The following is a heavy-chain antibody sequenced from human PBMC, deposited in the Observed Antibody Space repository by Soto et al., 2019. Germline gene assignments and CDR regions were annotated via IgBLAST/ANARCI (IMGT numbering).Heavy chain of an antibody. V-gene: IGHV3-23*01. CDR3: AKLGVPAVSPRRLPNWFDP. CDR1: GFTFSSYA. CDR2: ISGSGDST. J-gene: IGHJ5*02. Sequence: GGSLRLSCAASGFTFSSYAMSWVRQAPGKGLEWVSAISGSGDSTYYADSVKGRFTISRDNSKNTLYLQMNSLRAEGTAVYYCAKLGVPAVSPRRLPNWFDPWGQGTLVTVSS. D-gene: IGHD2-2*01.